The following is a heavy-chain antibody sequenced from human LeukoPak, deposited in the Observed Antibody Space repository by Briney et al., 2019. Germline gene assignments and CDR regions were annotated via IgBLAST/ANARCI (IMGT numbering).Heavy chain of an antibody. CDR3: ARDSADPTLGYYYGMDV. Sequence: GASVKVSCKASGYTFTGYYMHWVRQAPGQGLEWMGWINPNSGGTNYAQKFQGWVTMTRDTSISTAYMELSRLRSDDTAVYYCARDSADPTLGYYYGMDVWGQGTTVAVSS. CDR2: INPNSGGT. CDR1: GYTFTGYY. V-gene: IGHV1-2*04. D-gene: IGHD3-10*01. J-gene: IGHJ6*02.